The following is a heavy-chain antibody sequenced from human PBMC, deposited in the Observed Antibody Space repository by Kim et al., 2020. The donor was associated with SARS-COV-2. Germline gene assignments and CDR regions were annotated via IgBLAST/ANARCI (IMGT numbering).Heavy chain of an antibody. J-gene: IGHJ6*02. CDR1: GFTFSSYA. D-gene: IGHD5-18*01. Sequence: GGSLRLSFAASGFTFSSYAMSWVRQAPGKGLEWVSAISGSGGSTYYADSVKGRFTISRDNSKNTLYLQMNSLRAEDTALYYCAKSPRGSGYSYGYRSNSDYYDGMDVWGRGTTVTVSS. CDR2: ISGSGGST. V-gene: IGHV3-23*01. CDR3: AKSPRGSGYSYGYRSNSDYYDGMDV.